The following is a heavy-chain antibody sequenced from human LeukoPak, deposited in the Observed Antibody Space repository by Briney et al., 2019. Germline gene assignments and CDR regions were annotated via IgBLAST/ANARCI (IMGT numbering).Heavy chain of an antibody. V-gene: IGHV3-53*01. J-gene: IGHJ6*02. CDR1: GFSVSDNY. Sequence: PGGSLRLSCAASGFSVSDNYMNWVRQAPGKGLEWVSVIYSGGTTYYADSVKGRFTISRDNSKNTVYLQMNSLSAEDTAVYYCARDGPVTNNYYYYGMDVWGQGTTVTVSS. CDR3: ARDGPVTNNYYYYGMDV. D-gene: IGHD4-17*01. CDR2: IYSGGTT.